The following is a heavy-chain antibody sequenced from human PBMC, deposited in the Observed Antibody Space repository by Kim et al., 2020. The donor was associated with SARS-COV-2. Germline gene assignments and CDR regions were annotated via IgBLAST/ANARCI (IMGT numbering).Heavy chain of an antibody. D-gene: IGHD1-20*01. CDR1: GGSFSGYY. CDR2: INHSGST. V-gene: IGHV4-34*01. J-gene: IGHJ6*02. Sequence: SETLSLTCAVYGGSFSGYYWSWIRQPPGKGLEWIGEINHSGSTNYNPSLKSRVTISVDTSKNQFSLKLSSVTAADTAVYYCARAPYNWNYGYGMDVWGQG. CDR3: ARAPYNWNYGYGMDV.